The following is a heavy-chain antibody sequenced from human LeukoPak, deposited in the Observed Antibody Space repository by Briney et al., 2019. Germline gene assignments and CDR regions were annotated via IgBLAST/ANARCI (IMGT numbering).Heavy chain of an antibody. V-gene: IGHV3-23*01. CDR2: ISNNDGYA. CDR3: AKFRRSSTFYSYDMDV. Sequence: PGGSLRLSCAASGSTFSSTAMSWVRQAPGKGLEWVSAISNNDGYAYYADSVKGRFIISRDNSKNTLYLQMNSLRAEDTGVYYCAKFRRSSTFYSYDMDVWGQGNTVTVSS. J-gene: IGHJ6*02. CDR1: GSTFSSTA.